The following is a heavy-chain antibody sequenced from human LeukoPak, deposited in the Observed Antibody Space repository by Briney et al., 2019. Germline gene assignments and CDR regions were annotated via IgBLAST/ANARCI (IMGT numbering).Heavy chain of an antibody. J-gene: IGHJ5*02. CDR1: GYSISSGYY. Sequence: SETLSLTCTVSGYSISSGYYWGWIRQPPGKGLEWIGSIYHSGSTYYNPSLKSRVTISVDTSKNQFSLKLSSVTAADTAVYYCARLQMDYWFDPWGQGTLVTVSS. V-gene: IGHV4-38-2*02. D-gene: IGHD4-11*01. CDR2: IYHSGST. CDR3: ARLQMDYWFDP.